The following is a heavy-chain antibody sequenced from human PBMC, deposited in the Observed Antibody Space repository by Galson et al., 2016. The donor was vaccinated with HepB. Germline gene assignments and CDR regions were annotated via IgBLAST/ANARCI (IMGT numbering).Heavy chain of an antibody. V-gene: IGHV4-39*01. D-gene: IGHD2-2*01. CDR2: ISYGGRT. Sequence: SETLSLTCTVSGGSIVSGSHYWGWIRQPPGKGLEWIANISYGGRTYYNPSLKSRVTISVDTSRNQFSLRLTSVTAADTAIYYCARHPCTRTSCYRDYWGQGTLVTVSS. CDR3: ARHPCTRTSCYRDY. CDR1: GGSIVSGSHY. J-gene: IGHJ4*02.